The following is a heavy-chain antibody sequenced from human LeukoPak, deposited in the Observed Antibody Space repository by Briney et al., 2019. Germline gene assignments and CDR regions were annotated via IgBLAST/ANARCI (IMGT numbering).Heavy chain of an antibody. CDR2: IDHSGST. J-gene: IGHJ3*02. Sequence: SETLSLTCTVSGYSISSSRYYWAWIRQPPGKGLECIASIDHSGSTNYNPSLKSRVTTSVDTSKNQFSLKLSSVTAADTAVYYCARSRLEWFASDAFDIWGQGTMVAVSS. D-gene: IGHD3-3*01. CDR3: ARSRLEWFASDAFDI. CDR1: GYSISSSRYY. V-gene: IGHV4-39*01.